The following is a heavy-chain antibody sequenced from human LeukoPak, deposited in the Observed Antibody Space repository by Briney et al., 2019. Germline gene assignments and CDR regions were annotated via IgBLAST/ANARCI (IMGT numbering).Heavy chain of an antibody. CDR3: TTDLDY. J-gene: IGHJ4*02. CDR2: IKSKSDGGTI. V-gene: IGHV3-15*01. CDR1: GFIFTDVW. Sequence: GGSLRLSCAGSGFIFTDVWMSWVRQAPGKGLEWVGRIKSKSDGGTIDYAAPVKGRVTMSRDDSRKTLSLEMNNLKTEDTGVYYCTTDLDYWGQGTRVTVSS.